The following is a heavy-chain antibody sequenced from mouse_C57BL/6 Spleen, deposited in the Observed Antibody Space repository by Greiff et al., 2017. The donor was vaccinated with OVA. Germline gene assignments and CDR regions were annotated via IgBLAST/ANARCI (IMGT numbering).Heavy chain of an antibody. CDR2: IDPSDSYT. D-gene: IGHD1-1*01. CDR1: GYTFTSYW. Sequence: QVQLQQPGAELVMPGASVKLSCKASGYTFTSYWMHWVKQRPGQGLEWIGEIDPSDSYTNYNQKFKGKSTLTVDKSSSKSYMQLRSLTSVVSAVYYFAREGDYYGSRFAYWGQWTLVTVSA. J-gene: IGHJ3*01. CDR3: AREGDYYGSRFAY. V-gene: IGHV1-69*01.